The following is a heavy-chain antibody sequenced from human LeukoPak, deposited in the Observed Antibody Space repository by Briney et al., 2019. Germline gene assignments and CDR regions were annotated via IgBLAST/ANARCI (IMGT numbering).Heavy chain of an antibody. CDR3: ARWADY. CDR1: GFTFSSYA. Sequence: PGGSLRLSCAASGFTFSSYAMHWVRQAPGKGLEWVAVISYDGSNKYYADSVKGRFTISRDNSKNTLYLQINSLRAEDTAVYYCARWADYWGQGTLVTVSS. J-gene: IGHJ4*02. CDR2: ISYDGSNK. V-gene: IGHV3-30*04.